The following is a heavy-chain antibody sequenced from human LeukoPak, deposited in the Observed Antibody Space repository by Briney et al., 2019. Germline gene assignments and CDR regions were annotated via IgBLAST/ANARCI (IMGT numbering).Heavy chain of an antibody. D-gene: IGHD6-6*01. V-gene: IGHV4-38-2*01. CDR1: GHSFSSDSF. CDR2: IHERGST. J-gene: IGHJ5*02. Sequence: SETLSLTCGVSGHSFSSDSFWGWIRQPPGQGLEWIGSIHERGSTFYNPSLKSRVTISIGTSKNQFSLTVNSVTAADTAVYYCARASRPSNSWFDPWGQGTVVTVSS. CDR3: ARASRPSNSWFDP.